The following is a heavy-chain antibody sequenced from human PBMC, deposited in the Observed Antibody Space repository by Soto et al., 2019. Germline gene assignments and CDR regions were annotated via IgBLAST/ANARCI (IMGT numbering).Heavy chain of an antibody. Sequence: SETLSLTCTVSGGSISSGDYYWAWIRQHPGKGLEWIGHIHYSGDTYYNLSLKSRLTMSVDTSKNQFSLRLKSVTDADTAVYFCARSPYTTTYFDYWGQGTLVTVSS. J-gene: IGHJ4*02. CDR2: IHYSGDT. CDR1: GGSISSGDYY. V-gene: IGHV4-31*03. CDR3: ARSPYTTTYFDY. D-gene: IGHD2-2*02.